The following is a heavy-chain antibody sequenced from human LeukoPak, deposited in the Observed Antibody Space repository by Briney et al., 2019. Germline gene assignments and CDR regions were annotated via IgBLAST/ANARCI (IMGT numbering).Heavy chain of an antibody. V-gene: IGHV3-74*01. CDR2: INSDGSST. Sequence: GGSLRLSCAASGFTFSSYWMHWVRQAPGKGLVWVSRINSDGSSTSYADSVKGRFTISRDNSKNTLYLQMSSLRAEDTAVYYCARDLLSGGWYGFIDYWGQGTLVTVSS. CDR1: GFTFSSYW. CDR3: ARDLLSGGWYGFIDY. J-gene: IGHJ4*02. D-gene: IGHD6-19*01.